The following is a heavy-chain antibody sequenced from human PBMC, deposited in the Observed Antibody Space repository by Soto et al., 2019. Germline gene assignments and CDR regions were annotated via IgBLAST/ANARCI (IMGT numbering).Heavy chain of an antibody. D-gene: IGHD3-3*01. CDR1: GFPLRTSGVG. J-gene: IGHJ5*02. CDR3: AHRRSLISYYDFFFVYATQNPDIWFVP. CDR2: IYWNDDK. V-gene: IGHV2-5*01. Sequence: SGPTPVSHKQFITLTYTFSGFPLRTSGVGVGWIRQPPGKALEWLALIYWNDDKRYSPSLKSRLTITKDTSKNQVVLTMTNMDPVDTATYYCAHRRSLISYYDFFFVYATQNPDIWFVP.